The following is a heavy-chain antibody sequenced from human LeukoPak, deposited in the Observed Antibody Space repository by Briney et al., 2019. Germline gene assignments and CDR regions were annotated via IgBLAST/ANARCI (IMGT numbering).Heavy chain of an antibody. D-gene: IGHD1-26*01. CDR3: ARTSDGNWFDP. V-gene: IGHV3-20*04. Sequence: GGSLRLSCAASGFTFDDYGMSWVRQGPGKGLEWVSGINWNGGNTGYADSVKGRFPIFRDNAKNSLYLEMDSLRVEDTALYYCARTSDGNWFDPWGQGTLVTVSS. J-gene: IGHJ5*02. CDR2: INWNGGNT. CDR1: GFTFDDYG.